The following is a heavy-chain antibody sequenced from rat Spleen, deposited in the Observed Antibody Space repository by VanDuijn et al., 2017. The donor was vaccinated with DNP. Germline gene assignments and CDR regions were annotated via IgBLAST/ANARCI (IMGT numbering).Heavy chain of an antibody. CDR1: GFTFSSYW. D-gene: IGHD1-12*03. CDR2: INTDGGRT. J-gene: IGHJ3*01. V-gene: IGHV5-58*01. CDR3: AREGMMVTFAY. Sequence: EVQLVETGGGLVQPGRSLKLSCVTSGFTFSSYWMYWIRQAPGKGLEWVASINTDGGRTYYPDSVKGRFTISRDNAENTFYLQMNSLRSEDTATYYCAREGMMVTFAYWGQGTLVTVSS.